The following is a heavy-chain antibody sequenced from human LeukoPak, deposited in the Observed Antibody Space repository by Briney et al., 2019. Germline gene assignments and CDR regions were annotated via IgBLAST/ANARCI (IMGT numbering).Heavy chain of an antibody. CDR3: TGNAETSGHCDIFDI. D-gene: IGHD6-19*01. V-gene: IGHV3-33*01. Sequence: GGSLRLSCATSGFTFSCYGIHWVRQAPGKGLEWVAVMWSDGIRKYYTDSVKGRFTVSRDTSKNTQYLEMSSLRVEDTAVYYCTGNAETSGHCDIFDIWGQGTMVTVSS. CDR1: GFTFSCYG. J-gene: IGHJ3*02. CDR2: MWSDGIRK.